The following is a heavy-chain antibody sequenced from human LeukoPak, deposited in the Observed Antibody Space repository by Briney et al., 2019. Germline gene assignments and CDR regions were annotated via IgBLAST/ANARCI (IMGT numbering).Heavy chain of an antibody. CDR2: INPSGGST. Sequence: ASVKVSCKASGYTFTNYYMHWVRQAPGQGLEWMGIINPSGGSTSYAQKFQGRVTMTRDTSTGTVYMELSSLRSEDTAVYYCAREERLIAATGRGAFDYWGQGTLVTVSS. J-gene: IGHJ4*02. CDR1: GYTFTNYY. V-gene: IGHV1-46*01. D-gene: IGHD6-13*01. CDR3: AREERLIAATGRGAFDY.